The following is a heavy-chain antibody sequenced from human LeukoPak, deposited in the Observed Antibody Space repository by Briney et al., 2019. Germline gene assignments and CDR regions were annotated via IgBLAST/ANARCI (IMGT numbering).Heavy chain of an antibody. Sequence: ASVKVSCKASGYTFTAYYMHWVRQAPGQGLEWMGWINPNSGVTNYAQKFQGRVTMTRDTSISTAYMELTRLRSDDTAVYYCARAKWERDWFDPWGQGTLVTVSS. CDR1: GYTFTAYY. CDR2: INPNSGVT. J-gene: IGHJ5*02. CDR3: ARAKWERDWFDP. D-gene: IGHD1-26*01. V-gene: IGHV1-2*02.